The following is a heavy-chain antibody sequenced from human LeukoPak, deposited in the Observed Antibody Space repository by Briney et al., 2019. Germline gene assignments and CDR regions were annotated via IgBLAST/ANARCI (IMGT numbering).Heavy chain of an antibody. J-gene: IGHJ4*02. CDR3: ARDNSHYSKQYSYGRPNPYYFDY. V-gene: IGHV4-39*07. Sequence: YNPSLKSRVTISVDTSKNQFSLKLSSVTAADTAVYYCARDNSHYSKQYSYGRPNPYYFDYWGQGTLVTVSS. D-gene: IGHD5-18*01.